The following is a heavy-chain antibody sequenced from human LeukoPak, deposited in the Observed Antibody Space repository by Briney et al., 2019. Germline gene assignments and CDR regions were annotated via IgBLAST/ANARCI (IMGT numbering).Heavy chain of an antibody. Sequence: PGGSLRLSCAASGFTFSSYAMSWVRQAPGKGLEWVSAISGSGGSTYYADSVKGRFTISRDNSKNTLYLQMNSLRAEDTAVYYSAKGKDIVVVPAAYFDYWGQGTLVTVSS. D-gene: IGHD2-2*01. J-gene: IGHJ4*02. V-gene: IGHV3-23*01. CDR2: ISGSGGST. CDR3: AKGKDIVVVPAAYFDY. CDR1: GFTFSSYA.